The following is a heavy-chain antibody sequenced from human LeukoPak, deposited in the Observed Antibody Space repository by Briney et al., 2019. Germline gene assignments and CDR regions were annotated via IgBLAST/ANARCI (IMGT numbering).Heavy chain of an antibody. V-gene: IGHV1-69*13. Sequence: SVKVSCKASGGTFSSYAISWVRQAPGQGLEWMGGIIPIFGTANYAQKFQGRVTITADESTSTAYMELSSLRSEDTAVYYCARVLSLVVQDRFDPWGQGTLVTVSS. CDR2: IIPIFGTA. D-gene: IGHD1-1*01. J-gene: IGHJ5*02. CDR3: ARVLSLVVQDRFDP. CDR1: GGTFSSYA.